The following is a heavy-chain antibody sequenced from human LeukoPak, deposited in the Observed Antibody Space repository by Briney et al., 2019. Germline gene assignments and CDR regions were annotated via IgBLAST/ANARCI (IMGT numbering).Heavy chain of an antibody. J-gene: IGHJ4*02. Sequence: SQTLSLTCTVSGGSISSGGYYWSWIRQPPGKGLEWIGYIYYSGSTNYNPSLKSRVTISVDTSKNQFSLKLSSVTAADTAVYYCASTTYYDILTGYYPPEFDYWGQGTLVTVSS. CDR1: GGSISSGGYY. D-gene: IGHD3-9*01. V-gene: IGHV4-61*08. CDR3: ASTTYYDILTGYYPPEFDY. CDR2: IYYSGST.